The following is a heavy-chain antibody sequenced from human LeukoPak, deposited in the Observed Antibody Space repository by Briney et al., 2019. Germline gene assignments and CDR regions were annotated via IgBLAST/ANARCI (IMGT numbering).Heavy chain of an antibody. V-gene: IGHV3-23*01. Sequence: GGSLRLSCAASGFTFSSYSMNWVRQAPGKGLEWVSAISGSGGSTYYADSVKGRFTISRDNSKNTLYLQMNSLRAEDTAVYYCAKDPSIAVAATGAFDIWGQGTMVTVSS. CDR3: AKDPSIAVAATGAFDI. CDR2: ISGSGGST. J-gene: IGHJ3*02. CDR1: GFTFSSYS. D-gene: IGHD6-19*01.